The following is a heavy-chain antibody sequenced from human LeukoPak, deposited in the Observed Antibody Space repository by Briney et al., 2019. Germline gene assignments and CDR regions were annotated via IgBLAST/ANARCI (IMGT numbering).Heavy chain of an antibody. CDR1: GGSISSYY. V-gene: IGHV4-59*08. Sequence: SETLSLTCTVSGGSISSYYWSWIRQPPGKGLEWIGYIYYSGSTNYNPSLKSRVTISVDTSKNQFSLKLSSVTAADTAVYYCARLVIRQWLVRGWFDPWGQGTLVTVSS. J-gene: IGHJ5*02. CDR2: IYYSGST. CDR3: ARLVIRQWLVRGWFDP. D-gene: IGHD6-19*01.